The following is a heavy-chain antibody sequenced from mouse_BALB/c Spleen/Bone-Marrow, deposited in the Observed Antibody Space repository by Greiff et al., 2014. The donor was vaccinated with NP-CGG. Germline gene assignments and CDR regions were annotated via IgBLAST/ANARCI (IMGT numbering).Heavy chain of an antibody. CDR2: IRNKANGYTT. CDR1: GFTFTDYY. D-gene: IGHD2-1*01. Sequence: DVMLVESGGGLVQPGGSLRLSCATSGFTFTDYYMSWVRQPPGKALEWLGFIRNKANGYTTEYSASVKGRSTISRDNSQSILYLQMNTLRAEDSATYYCARDVGNYVRFAYWGQGTLVTVSA. CDR3: ARDVGNYVRFAY. V-gene: IGHV7-3*02. J-gene: IGHJ3*01.